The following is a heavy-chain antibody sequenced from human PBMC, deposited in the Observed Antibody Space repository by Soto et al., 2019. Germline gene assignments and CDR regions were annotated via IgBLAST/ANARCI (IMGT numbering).Heavy chain of an antibody. J-gene: IGHJ3*02. Sequence: GGSLRLSCAASGFTFSSYAMSWVRQAPGKGLEWVSAISGSGGSTYYADSVKGRFTISRDNSKNTLYLQMNSLRAEDTAVYYCAKAYLYCGGDCARIAFDIWGQGTMVTISS. CDR2: ISGSGGST. CDR1: GFTFSSYA. V-gene: IGHV3-23*01. D-gene: IGHD2-21*02. CDR3: AKAYLYCGGDCARIAFDI.